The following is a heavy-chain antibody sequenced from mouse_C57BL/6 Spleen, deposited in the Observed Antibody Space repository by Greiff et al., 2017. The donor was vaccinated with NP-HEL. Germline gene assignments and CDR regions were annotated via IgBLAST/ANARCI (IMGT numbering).Heavy chain of an antibody. V-gene: IGHV2-2*01. Sequence: QVQLQQSGPGLVQPSQSLSITCTVSGFSLTSYGVHWVRQSPGKGLEWLGVIWSGGSTDYNAAFISRLSISKDNSKSQVFFKMNSLQADDTAIYYCATSPSSGYAFAYWGQGTLVTVSA. D-gene: IGHD3-2*02. CDR1: GFSLTSYG. CDR2: IWSGGST. CDR3: ATSPSSGYAFAY. J-gene: IGHJ3*01.